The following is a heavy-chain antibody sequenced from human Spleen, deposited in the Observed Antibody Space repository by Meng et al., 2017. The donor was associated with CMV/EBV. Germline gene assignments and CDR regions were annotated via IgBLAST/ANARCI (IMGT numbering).Heavy chain of an antibody. J-gene: IGHJ4*02. D-gene: IGHD1-26*01. Sequence: GGSLRLSCKGSGYNFANYWIGWVRQMPGKGLEWMGIIHPGDPDTRYSPSFQGQVTISADKSISTAYLQWSSLKASDTAMYYCARRSVGGTYYFDYWGQGTLVTVSS. V-gene: IGHV5-51*01. CDR3: ARRSVGGTYYFDY. CDR1: GYNFANYW. CDR2: IHPGDPDT.